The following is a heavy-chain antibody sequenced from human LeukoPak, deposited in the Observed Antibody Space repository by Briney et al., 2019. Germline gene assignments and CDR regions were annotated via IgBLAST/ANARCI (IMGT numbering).Heavy chain of an antibody. CDR2: ISSNSSYI. Sequence: GGSLRLSCAASGFAFSSYSMNWVRQPQGKGLEWGSSISSNSSYIYYADSVKGRCTISRDNAKNSLYLQMNSLRAEDTAVCYCARVSGWSNDFDYWGQGALVTVSS. J-gene: IGHJ4*02. D-gene: IGHD6-19*01. V-gene: IGHV3-21*01. CDR1: GFAFSSYS. CDR3: ARVSGWSNDFDY.